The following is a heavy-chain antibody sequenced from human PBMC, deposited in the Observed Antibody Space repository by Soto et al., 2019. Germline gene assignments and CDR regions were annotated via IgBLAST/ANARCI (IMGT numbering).Heavy chain of an antibody. D-gene: IGHD1-1*01. Sequence: PGGSLRLSCAASGFTFSSYAMSWVRQAPGKGLEWVSIISGSGGSTFYADSVKGRFTISRDNSKTTLYLQMNTLRAEDTAVYYCAKTLNWYEDYWGHGTLVTVSS. V-gene: IGHV3-23*01. CDR1: GFTFSSYA. CDR2: ISGSGGST. CDR3: AKTLNWYEDY. J-gene: IGHJ4*01.